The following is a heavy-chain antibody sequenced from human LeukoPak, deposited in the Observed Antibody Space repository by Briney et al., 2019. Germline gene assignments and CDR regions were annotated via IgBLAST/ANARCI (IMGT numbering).Heavy chain of an antibody. V-gene: IGHV3-21*01. CDR2: ISSSSSYI. J-gene: IGHJ3*01. CDR1: GFTFSSYS. CDR3: TRDSALLGVAFDL. D-gene: IGHD2-15*01. Sequence: GGSLRLSCAASGFTFSSYSMNWVRQAPGKGLEWVSSISSSSSYIYYADSVKGRFTISRDNSKSTLFLQMNSLRAEDTAVYFCTRDSALLGVAFDLWGQGTVVTVSS.